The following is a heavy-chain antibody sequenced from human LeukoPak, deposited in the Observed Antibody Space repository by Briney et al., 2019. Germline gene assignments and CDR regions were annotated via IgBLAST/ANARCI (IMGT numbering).Heavy chain of an antibody. D-gene: IGHD3-10*01. CDR2: INPDGSEK. J-gene: IGHJ4*02. CDR3: ARSGSYWNSRAYFDY. V-gene: IGHV3-7*01. Sequence: GGSLRLSCAASGFTFGTYWMNWVRQAPGKGLEWVASINPDGSEKYDVDSVKGRFTISRDNAKNSLYLQMNGLRAEDTAVYYRARSGSYWNSRAYFDYWGQGSLVTVS. CDR1: GFTFGTYW.